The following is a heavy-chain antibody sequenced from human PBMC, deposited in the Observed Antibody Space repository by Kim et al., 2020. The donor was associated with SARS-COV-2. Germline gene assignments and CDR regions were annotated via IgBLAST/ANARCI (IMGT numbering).Heavy chain of an antibody. D-gene: IGHD7-27*01. J-gene: IGHJ6*02. CDR2: IYSGGST. V-gene: IGHV3-53*01. Sequence: WGSLRLSCAASGFTVTSNYMSWFRQAPGKGLEWVSVIYSGGSTYDADSVKGRFTISRDNSTNTLYLQMNSLRAEDTAVYYCARDRLSKNWDLSYYYYYYGMDVWGQGTTVTVSS. CDR3: ARDRLSKNWDLSYYYYYYGMDV. CDR1: GFTVTSNY.